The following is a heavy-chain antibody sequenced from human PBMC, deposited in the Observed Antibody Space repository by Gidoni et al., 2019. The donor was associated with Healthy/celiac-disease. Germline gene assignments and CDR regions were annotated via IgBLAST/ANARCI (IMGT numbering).Heavy chain of an antibody. Sequence: QVQLVESGGGVVQPGRSLRLSCAASGFTFSSYGMHWVRQAPGKGLEWVAVISYDGSNKYYADSVKGRFTISRDNSKNTLYLQMNSLRAEDTAVYYCAKDANTYYYDSSGYYDYWGQGTLVTVSS. CDR1: GFTFSSYG. V-gene: IGHV3-30*18. D-gene: IGHD3-22*01. CDR3: AKDANTYYYDSSGYYDY. J-gene: IGHJ4*02. CDR2: ISYDGSNK.